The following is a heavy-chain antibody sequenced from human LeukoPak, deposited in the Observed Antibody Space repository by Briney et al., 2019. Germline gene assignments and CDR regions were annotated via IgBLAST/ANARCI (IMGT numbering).Heavy chain of an antibody. CDR2: ISGSGGST. V-gene: IGHV3-23*01. Sequence: GGSLRLSCAASGFTFSSYAMRWVRQAPGKGLEWVSAISGSGGSTYYADSVKGRFTISRDNSKNTLYLQMNSLRAEDTAVYYCAKDRRQQLGRGAFDIWGQGTMVTVSS. J-gene: IGHJ3*02. D-gene: IGHD6-13*01. CDR3: AKDRRQQLGRGAFDI. CDR1: GFTFSSYA.